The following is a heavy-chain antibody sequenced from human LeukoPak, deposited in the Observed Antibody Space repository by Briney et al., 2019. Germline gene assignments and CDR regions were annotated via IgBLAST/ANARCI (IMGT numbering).Heavy chain of an antibody. CDR2: IDHSGST. Sequence: SETLSLTCTVSGGSISSGFYWGWIRQPPGKGLEWIGSIDHSGSTYYSPSLKSRVTISVDTSKSQFSLKVSSVTAADTAVYYCARVGNGYTPNSWGQGTLVTVSS. J-gene: IGHJ4*02. CDR3: ARVGNGYTPNS. D-gene: IGHD5-24*01. CDR1: GGSISSGFY. V-gene: IGHV4-38-2*02.